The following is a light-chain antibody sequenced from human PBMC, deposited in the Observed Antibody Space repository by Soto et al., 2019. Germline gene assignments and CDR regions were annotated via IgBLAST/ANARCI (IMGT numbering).Light chain of an antibody. CDR3: SSYTTISTRV. J-gene: IGLJ3*02. CDR2: EVS. CDR1: SSDVGAYNH. V-gene: IGLV2-14*01. Sequence: QSALTQPASVSGSPGQSITISCTGTSSDVGAYNHVSWHQQHPGKAPKLIISEVSNRPSGVPNRFSGSKSGNTASLTISGLQAEDEADCYCSSYTTISTRVFGGGTKLTVL.